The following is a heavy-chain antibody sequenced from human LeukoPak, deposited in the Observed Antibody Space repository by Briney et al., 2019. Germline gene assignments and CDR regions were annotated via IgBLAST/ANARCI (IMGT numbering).Heavy chain of an antibody. J-gene: IGHJ3*02. CDR2: INWNGGST. V-gene: IGHV3-20*04. Sequence: GGSLRLPCATSGFLFEDHAINWGRQAPAPGLEGVSNINWNGGSTGYADSVKGRFTISRDNAKNSLYLQMNGLRDDDTALYFCARDMLLGDAFDIWGQGAMVIVSS. CDR1: GFLFEDHA. D-gene: IGHD2-15*01. CDR3: ARDMLLGDAFDI.